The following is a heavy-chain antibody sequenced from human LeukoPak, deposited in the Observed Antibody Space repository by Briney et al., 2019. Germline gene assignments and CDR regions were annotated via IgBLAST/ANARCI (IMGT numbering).Heavy chain of an antibody. CDR2: IYHSGST. Sequence: PSETLSLTCAVYVGSFSGYYWSEIRQPPGKGLEWIGDIYHSGSTNYTPSLKSRVAISVDTPKNQFALKLSSVTAADTAVYYCARIFPGSPRGYCSSTSCYRGVYYGMDVWGQGTMITVSS. D-gene: IGHD2-2*02. J-gene: IGHJ6*02. CDR3: ARIFPGSPRGYCSSTSCYRGVYYGMDV. V-gene: IGHV4-34*01. CDR1: VGSFSGYY.